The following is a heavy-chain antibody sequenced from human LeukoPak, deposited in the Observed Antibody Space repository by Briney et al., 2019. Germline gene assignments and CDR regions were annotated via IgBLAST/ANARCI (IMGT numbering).Heavy chain of an antibody. CDR1: GGSINNNHYY. J-gene: IGHJ4*02. CDR2: IYYSGNT. V-gene: IGHV4-39*07. CDR3: ARDSSGYYQVFDY. D-gene: IGHD3-22*01. Sequence: PSETLSLTCIVSGGSINNNHYYWGWIRQSPGKGLEWIGSIYYSGNTYYSPSLKSRVTMSVDTSKNQFSLKLSSVTAADTAVYYCARDSSGYYQVFDYWGQGTLVTVSS.